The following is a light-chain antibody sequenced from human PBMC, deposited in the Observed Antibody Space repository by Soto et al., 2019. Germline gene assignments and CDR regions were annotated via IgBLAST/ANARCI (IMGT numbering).Light chain of an antibody. CDR3: QQYGSSPRI. CDR2: GAS. Sequence: EIVLTQSPDTLSLSPGERATLSCRASQSVSSSFLAWYQQKVGQAPRLLIYGASSRATGIPDRFSASGSGTDVTLNISRLEPEDCAVYYCQQYGSSPRIFGQVTRLAIK. J-gene: IGKJ5*01. V-gene: IGKV3-20*01. CDR1: QSVSSSF.